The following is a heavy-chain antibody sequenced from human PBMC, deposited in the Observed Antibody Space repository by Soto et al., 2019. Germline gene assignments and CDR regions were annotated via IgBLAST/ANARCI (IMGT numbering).Heavy chain of an antibody. CDR2: ISRDGGTK. J-gene: IGHJ4*02. CDR3: TGEVATGY. Sequence: QVQLVESGGGVVQPGRSLRLSCAAAGFTVSSYGMHWVRQAPGKGLEWVAVISRDGGTKYYADSVKGRFTISRDNSRNTLFLEVNSLRGDDRAVYYCTGEVATGYWGQGTLVTVSS. CDR1: GFTVSSYG. D-gene: IGHD2-8*02. V-gene: IGHV3-30*03.